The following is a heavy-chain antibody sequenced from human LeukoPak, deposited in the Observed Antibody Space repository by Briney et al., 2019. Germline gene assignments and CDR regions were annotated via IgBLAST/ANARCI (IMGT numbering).Heavy chain of an antibody. CDR1: GFMLDYYV. CDR3: ARVPGVAATYSSYYYGLDV. D-gene: IGHD2-15*01. V-gene: IGHV3-20*01. Sequence: GGSLRLSYRTWGFMLDYYVMRWVRQAPGKGLEWVAGINWNGRSTGYADAVKGRFSIARDNADNSLYLQMQKLRAEDTALSACARVPGVAATYSSYYYGLDVWGQGTTVTVSS. CDR2: INWNGRST. J-gene: IGHJ6*02.